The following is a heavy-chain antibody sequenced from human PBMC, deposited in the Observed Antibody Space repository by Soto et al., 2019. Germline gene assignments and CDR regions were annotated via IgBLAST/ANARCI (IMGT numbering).Heavy chain of an antibody. Sequence: PRGARRVSCTAAGFTYRIYAMPWVRQPPGKGLDRVTNISHEGNKKYYADTVKGRFTVSRDNPSNTVYLQLSAARAEDTALYYCARDLKTSSAGYYYYGMDVWGQGTTVTVS. CDR2: ISHEGNKK. CDR3: ARDLKTSSAGYYYYGMDV. V-gene: IGHV3-30-3*01. J-gene: IGHJ6*01. D-gene: IGHD3-10*01. CDR1: GFTYRIYA.